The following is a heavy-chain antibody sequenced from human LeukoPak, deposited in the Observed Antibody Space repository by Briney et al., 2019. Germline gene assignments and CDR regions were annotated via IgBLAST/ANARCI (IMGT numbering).Heavy chain of an antibody. J-gene: IGHJ3*02. Sequence: SETLSLTCTVSGYSISSGYYWGWIRQPPGKGLEWIGSIYHSGSTYYNPSLKSRVTISVDTSKNQFSLKLSSVTAADTAVYYCAREPTTYYYDSSGYLHDAFDIXXQGTMVTVXS. CDR1: GYSISSGYY. CDR3: AREPTTYYYDSSGYLHDAFDI. D-gene: IGHD3-22*01. V-gene: IGHV4-38-2*02. CDR2: IYHSGST.